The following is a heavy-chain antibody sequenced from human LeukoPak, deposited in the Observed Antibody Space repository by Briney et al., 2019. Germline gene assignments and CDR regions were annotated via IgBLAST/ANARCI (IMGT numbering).Heavy chain of an antibody. V-gene: IGHV4-31*03. D-gene: IGHD1-20*01. Sequence: PSQTLSLSCTVSGGSISSGGYYWSWIRQHPGKGLEWIGYIYYSGSTYYNPSLKSRVTISVDTSKNQFSLKLSSVTAADTAIYYCARGKYNWNHGPVGNWFDPWGQGTQVTVSS. CDR2: IYYSGST. CDR3: ARGKYNWNHGPVGNWFDP. J-gene: IGHJ5*02. CDR1: GGSISSGGYY.